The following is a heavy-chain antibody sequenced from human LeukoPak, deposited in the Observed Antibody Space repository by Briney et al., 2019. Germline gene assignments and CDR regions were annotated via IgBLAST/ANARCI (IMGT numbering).Heavy chain of an antibody. Sequence: SETLSLTCAVYGGSFSGYYWSWIRQPPGKGLEWIGEINHSGSTNYNPSLKSRVTISVDTSKNQFSLKLSSVTAADTAVYYCARGLPRRYSYGLDYWGQGTLVTVSS. D-gene: IGHD5-18*01. CDR3: ARGLPRRYSYGLDY. J-gene: IGHJ4*02. CDR2: INHSGST. V-gene: IGHV4-34*01. CDR1: GGSFSGYY.